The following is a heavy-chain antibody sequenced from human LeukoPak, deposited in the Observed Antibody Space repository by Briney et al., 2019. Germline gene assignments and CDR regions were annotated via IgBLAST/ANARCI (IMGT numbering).Heavy chain of an antibody. V-gene: IGHV3-72*01. Sequence: PGGSLRLSCAASGFTCSDHYMDWVRQAPGKGLEWVGRSRNKVNSYTTEYAASVKGRFTISRGDSKNSLYLQMNSLKSEDTAVYYCSRATPGHGLDVWGQGTTVTV. CDR3: SRATPGHGLDV. CDR2: SRNKVNSYTT. J-gene: IGHJ6*02. CDR1: GFTCSDHY.